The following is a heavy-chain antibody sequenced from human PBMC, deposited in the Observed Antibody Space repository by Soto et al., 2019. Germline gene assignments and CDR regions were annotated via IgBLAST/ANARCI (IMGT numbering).Heavy chain of an antibody. Sequence: GVSLRLSCAASGFTFNSYWMGWVRQAPGKGLEWVANIKQDGSEKYYVDSVKGRFTISRDNAKNSLYLQMNSLRAEDTAVYYCARDRVLVAGGAQYGMDVCGKGSRLTVSS. D-gene: IGHD6-19*01. J-gene: IGHJ6*04. CDR3: ARDRVLVAGGAQYGMDV. V-gene: IGHV3-7*05. CDR1: GFTFNSYW. CDR2: IKQDGSEK.